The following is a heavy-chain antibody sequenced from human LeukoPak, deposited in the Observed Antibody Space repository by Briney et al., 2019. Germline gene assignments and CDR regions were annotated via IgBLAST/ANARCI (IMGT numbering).Heavy chain of an antibody. CDR2: IYYSGST. CDR3: ARAEVVVAATIYNNWFDP. CDR1: GGSVSSGSYY. V-gene: IGHV4-61*01. Sequence: PSGTLSLTCTVSGGSVSSGSYYWSWIRQPPGKGLEWIGYIYYSGSTNYNPSLKSRVTISVDTSKNQFSLKLSSVTAADTAVYYCARAEVVVAATIYNNWFDPWGQGTLVTVSS. J-gene: IGHJ5*02. D-gene: IGHD2-15*01.